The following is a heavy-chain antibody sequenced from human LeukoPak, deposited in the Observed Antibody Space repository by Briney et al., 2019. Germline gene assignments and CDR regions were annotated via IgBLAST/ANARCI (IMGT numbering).Heavy chain of an antibody. J-gene: IGHJ1*01. CDR3: AKDRIRYYYDSSGNEYFQH. D-gene: IGHD3-22*01. CDR2: ISGSGGST. V-gene: IGHV3-23*01. CDR1: GFTFSSYA. Sequence: GGSLRLSCAASGFTFSSYAMSWVRQAPGKGLEWVPAISGSGGSTYYADSVKGRFTISRDNSKNTLYLQMNSLRAEDTAVYYCAKDRIRYYYDSSGNEYFQHWGQGTLVTVSS.